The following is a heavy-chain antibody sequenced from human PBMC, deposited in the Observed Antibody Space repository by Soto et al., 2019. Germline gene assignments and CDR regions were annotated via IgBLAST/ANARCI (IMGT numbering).Heavy chain of an antibody. V-gene: IGHV3-66*01. Sequence: DVQLVESGGDLVQPGGSLRLSCAASGFTVSNSFMSWVRQAPGEGLEWVSIIKNSAGTDYADSVRGRFIISTDNSKNTVYLQMNGLRVEDTAVYYCVRDFLGVTASWVGFDIWGQGKKVTVSS. CDR2: IKNSAGT. D-gene: IGHD2-21*02. J-gene: IGHJ3*02. CDR3: VRDFLGVTASWVGFDI. CDR1: GFTVSNSF.